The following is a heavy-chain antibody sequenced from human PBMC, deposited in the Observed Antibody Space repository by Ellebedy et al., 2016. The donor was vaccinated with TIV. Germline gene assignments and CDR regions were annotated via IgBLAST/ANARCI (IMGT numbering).Heavy chain of an antibody. CDR2: IYTSGST. CDR1: GGSISSYY. CDR3: ARADVFGEPQVYYYGMDV. D-gene: IGHD3-10*01. J-gene: IGHJ6*02. V-gene: IGHV4-4*07. Sequence: MPSETLSLTCTVSGGSISSYYWSWIRQPAGKGLEWIGRIYTSGSTNYNPSLKSRVTMSVDTSKNQFSLKLSSVTAADTAVYYCARADVFGEPQVYYYGMDVWGQGTTVTVSS.